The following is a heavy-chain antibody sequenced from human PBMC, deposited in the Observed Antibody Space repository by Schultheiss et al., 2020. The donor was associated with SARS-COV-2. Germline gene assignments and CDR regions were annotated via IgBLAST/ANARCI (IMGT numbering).Heavy chain of an antibody. J-gene: IGHJ3*02. V-gene: IGHV1-2*02. CDR3: ARGYDILTGYPGSSEYAFDI. CDR2: INPNSGGT. CDR1: GYTFTGYY. Sequence: ASVKVSCKASGYTFTGYYMHWVRQAPGQGLEWMGWINPNSGGTNYAQKFQGRITMARDTSTSTAYMELSRLRSDDTAVYYCARGYDILTGYPGSSEYAFDIWGQGTMVTVAS. D-gene: IGHD3-9*01.